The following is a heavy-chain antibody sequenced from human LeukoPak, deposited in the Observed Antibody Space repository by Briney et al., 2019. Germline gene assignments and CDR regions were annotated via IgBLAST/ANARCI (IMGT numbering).Heavy chain of an antibody. Sequence: PGGSLRLSCAASGFTFNDYAMHWVRQAPGKGLEWVSLISWDSGNTYYADSVKGRFTISRDNSKNSLSLQMNSLGAEDTALYYCAKGPGAAVGKRYIQHWGQGTLVTVSS. J-gene: IGHJ1*01. V-gene: IGHV3-43D*03. CDR2: ISWDSGNT. D-gene: IGHD6-13*01. CDR1: GFTFNDYA. CDR3: AKGPGAAVGKRYIQH.